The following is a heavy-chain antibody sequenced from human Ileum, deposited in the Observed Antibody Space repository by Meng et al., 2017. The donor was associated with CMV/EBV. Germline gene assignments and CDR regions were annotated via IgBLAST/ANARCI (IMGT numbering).Heavy chain of an antibody. CDR2: IYHNGST. V-gene: IGHV4-38-2*02. CDR3: ARVAIYDNTGYYHSPKFDS. J-gene: IGHJ4*02. Sequence: GSLRLSCTVSGYSISSGYYWGWIRQPPGKGLEWIGTIYHNGSTSYNPSLKSRVTISVDTSKNQFSLKLTSVTAADTAVYYCARVAIYDNTGYYHSPKFDSWGQGALVTVSS. D-gene: IGHD3-22*01. CDR1: GYSISSGYY.